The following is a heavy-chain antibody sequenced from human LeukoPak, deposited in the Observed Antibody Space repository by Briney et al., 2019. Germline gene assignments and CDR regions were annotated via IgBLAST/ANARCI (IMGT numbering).Heavy chain of an antibody. J-gene: IGHJ6*03. D-gene: IGHD3-9*01. CDR3: AKTYYDILTGYGGPYYMDV. CDR2: IYTSGST. Sequence: PSETLSLTCTVSGGSISSYYWSWIRQPAGKGLEWIGRIYTSGSTNYNPSLKSRVTISVDTSKNQFSLKLSSVTAADTAVYYCAKTYYDILTGYGGPYYMDVWGKGTTVTVSS. CDR1: GGSISSYY. V-gene: IGHV4-4*07.